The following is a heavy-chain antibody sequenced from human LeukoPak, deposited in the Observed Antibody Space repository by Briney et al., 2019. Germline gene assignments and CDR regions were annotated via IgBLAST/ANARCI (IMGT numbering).Heavy chain of an antibody. CDR1: GASISSLY. Sequence: SETLSLTCTVSGASISSLYWSWIRQPPGRGLEWIGFISNSGSPTYNPSLNSRVTISLDTSRNQFSLKVNYVTAADTAVYYCASESRQLGNWGQGTLVTVSS. V-gene: IGHV4-59*01. CDR3: ASESRQLGN. CDR2: ISNSGSP. J-gene: IGHJ4*02. D-gene: IGHD1-1*01.